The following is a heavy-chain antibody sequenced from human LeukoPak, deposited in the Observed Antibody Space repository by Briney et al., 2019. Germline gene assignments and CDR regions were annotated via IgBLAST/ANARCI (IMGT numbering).Heavy chain of an antibody. CDR3: AKDIPGGGDDY. CDR2: IREDGGKQ. Sequence: GGSLRLSCAAPGFTFSTYWMTWVRQAPGKGLEWVANIREDGGKQNYVDSVKGRFTISRDNAKSSVYLQLNSLRADDTAIYYCAKDIPGGGDDYWGQGTLVTVSS. CDR1: GFTFSTYW. D-gene: IGHD2-21*02. V-gene: IGHV3-7*01. J-gene: IGHJ4*02.